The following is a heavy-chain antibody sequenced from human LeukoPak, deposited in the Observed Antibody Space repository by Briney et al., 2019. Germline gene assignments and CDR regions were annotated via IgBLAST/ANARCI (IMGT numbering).Heavy chain of an antibody. CDR3: ARDGPYVIAVAGTDDY. J-gene: IGHJ4*02. Sequence: GGSLRLSCAASGFTFSSYWMHWVRQAPGKGLVWVSRINSDGSSTSYADSVKGRFTISRDNAKNSLYLQMNSLRAEDTAVYYCARDGPYVIAVAGTDDYWGQGTLVTVSS. V-gene: IGHV3-74*01. CDR1: GFTFSSYW. D-gene: IGHD6-19*01. CDR2: INSDGSST.